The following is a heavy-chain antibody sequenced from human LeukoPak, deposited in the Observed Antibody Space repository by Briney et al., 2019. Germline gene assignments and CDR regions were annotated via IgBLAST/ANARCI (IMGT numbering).Heavy chain of an antibody. CDR3: ARAHYYGSGIDY. J-gene: IGHJ4*02. Sequence: SETLSLTCTVSGGSISSYYWSWIRQPPGKGLEWIGYIYYSGSTNYNPSLKSRVTISVDTSKSQFSLKLSSVTAAGTAVYYCARAHYYGSGIDYWGQGTLVTVSS. D-gene: IGHD3-10*01. CDR2: IYYSGST. CDR1: GGSISSYY. V-gene: IGHV4-59*01.